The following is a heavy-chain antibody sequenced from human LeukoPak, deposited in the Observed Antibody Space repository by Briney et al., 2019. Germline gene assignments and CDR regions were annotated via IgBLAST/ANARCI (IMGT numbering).Heavy chain of an antibody. CDR1: GFTFTNYW. D-gene: IGHD2-8*01. J-gene: IGHJ4*02. CDR3: ARDSSPVVLMVYAPGNFDY. CDR2: INSDGITA. V-gene: IGHV3-74*01. Sequence: PGGSLRLSCAASGFTFTNYWMHWVRQAPGKGLVWVSRINSDGITADYADTVKGRFTVSRDNAKSTLYLQMNSLRVEDTAVYYCARDSSPVVLMVYAPGNFDYWGQGTLVTVSS.